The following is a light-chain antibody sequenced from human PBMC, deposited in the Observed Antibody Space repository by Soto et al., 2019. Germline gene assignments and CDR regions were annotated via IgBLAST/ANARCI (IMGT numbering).Light chain of an antibody. J-gene: IGKJ5*01. CDR1: QSVGSD. Sequence: EIVLTQSPATMSWSPGERATLSCRASQSVGSDLAWYQQKPGQAPRRLIHDASNRATGIPARFNGSGSGTDFTHPISSLDPEDFAVYYCQQRSNWPVTFGQGTRLEIK. CDR3: QQRSNWPVT. V-gene: IGKV3-11*01. CDR2: DAS.